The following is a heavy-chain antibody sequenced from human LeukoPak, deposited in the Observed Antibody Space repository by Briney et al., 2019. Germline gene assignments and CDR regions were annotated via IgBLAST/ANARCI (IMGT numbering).Heavy chain of an antibody. J-gene: IGHJ4*01. D-gene: IGHD3-10*01. CDR2: IRYDESGQ. Sequence: GGSLRLSCAASGFTFSRYHMHWVRQAPGKGLQWVAFIRYDESGQKYEASVKGRFTISRDNSKDTLSLQMHSLRLEDTAVYYCATQFYASGCYYSPIHYWGRGSLVTVSS. CDR3: ATQFYASGCYYSPIHY. V-gene: IGHV3-30*02. CDR1: GFTFSRYH.